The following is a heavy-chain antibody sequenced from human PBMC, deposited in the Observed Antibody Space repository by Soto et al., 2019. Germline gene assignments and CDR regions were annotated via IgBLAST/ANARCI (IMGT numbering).Heavy chain of an antibody. CDR3: GGYKGLTGYHGYGMDV. Sequence: SGPTLVNPTQTLTLTCTFSGFSLSTGGVGVGWIRQPPGKAPEWLALIYWNDDKRYSPSLNSRLTITKDTSKNQVVLTMSNMDPVDTATYYCGGYKGLTGYHGYGMDVWGQGTTVTVSS. V-gene: IGHV2-5*01. CDR1: GFSLSTGGVG. CDR2: IYWNDDK. D-gene: IGHD3-9*01. J-gene: IGHJ6*02.